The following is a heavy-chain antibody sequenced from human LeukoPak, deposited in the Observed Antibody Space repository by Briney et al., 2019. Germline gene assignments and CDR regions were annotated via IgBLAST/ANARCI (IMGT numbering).Heavy chain of an antibody. J-gene: IGHJ5*02. D-gene: IGHD6-13*01. CDR3: ARDRLYGSSWYRWEFMSWFDP. V-gene: IGHV1-46*01. CDR2: INPSGGST. CDR1: GYTFTIYY. Sequence: GASVKVSCKASGYTFTIYYMHWVRQAPGQGLEWLGIINPSGGSTSYAQKFQGRVTMTRDTSTSTVYMELSSLRSEDTAVYYCARDRLYGSSWYRWEFMSWFDPWGQGTLVTVSS.